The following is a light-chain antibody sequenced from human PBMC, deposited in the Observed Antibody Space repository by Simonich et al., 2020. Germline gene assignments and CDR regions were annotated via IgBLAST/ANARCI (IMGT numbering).Light chain of an antibody. CDR1: QDISNY. V-gene: IGKV1-33*01. Sequence: DIQMTQSPSSLSASVGDRVTITCQASQDISNYLNWYQQKPGKAPKLLIYDASNLETGVPSRFSGSESWTDFTFTISSLQPEDIATYYCQQYDNLPPYTFGQGTKLEIK. CDR3: QQYDNLPPYT. CDR2: DAS. J-gene: IGKJ2*01.